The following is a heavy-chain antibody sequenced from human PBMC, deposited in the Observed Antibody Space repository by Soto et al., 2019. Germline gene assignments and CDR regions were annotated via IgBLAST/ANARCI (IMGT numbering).Heavy chain of an antibody. Sequence: GGSLRLSCAASGFTFSDYYMSWIRQAPGKGLEWVSYISSSGSTIYYADSVKGRFTISRDNAKNSLYLQMNSLRAEDTAVYYCASQKSSGPNWFDPWGQGTLVTVSS. CDR3: ASQKSSGPNWFDP. J-gene: IGHJ5*02. CDR1: GFTFSDYY. D-gene: IGHD6-19*01. CDR2: ISSSGSTI. V-gene: IGHV3-11*01.